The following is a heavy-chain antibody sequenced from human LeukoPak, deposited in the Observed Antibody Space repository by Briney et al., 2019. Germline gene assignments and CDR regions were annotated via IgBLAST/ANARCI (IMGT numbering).Heavy chain of an antibody. Sequence: GGSLRLSCAASGFTFSSYGMHWVRQAPGKGLEWVAFIRYDGSNKYYADSVKGRFTISRDNSKNTLYLQMNSLRAEDTAVYYCAKDVHDLVTPGGELWGQGTLVTVSS. CDR2: IRYDGSNK. CDR1: GFTFSSYG. CDR3: AKDVHDLVTPGGEL. V-gene: IGHV3-30*02. J-gene: IGHJ4*02. D-gene: IGHD4-23*01.